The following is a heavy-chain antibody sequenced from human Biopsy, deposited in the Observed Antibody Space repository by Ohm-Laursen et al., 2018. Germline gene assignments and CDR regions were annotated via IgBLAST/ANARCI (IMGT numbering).Heavy chain of an antibody. CDR2: VYYSGTT. CDR1: GGSVSDSFHF. J-gene: IGHJ6*02. Sequence: GTLSLTCTVSGGSVSDSFHFWSWIRQPPGKGLAWIGDVYYSGTTNYNPSLKSRLTISVDTSKNQFSLNLNSVTAADTAVYFCARDVKRYCSGTSCYSGYFGMDVWGQGTTVTVS. CDR3: ARDVKRYCSGTSCYSGYFGMDV. V-gene: IGHV4-61*01. D-gene: IGHD2-2*01.